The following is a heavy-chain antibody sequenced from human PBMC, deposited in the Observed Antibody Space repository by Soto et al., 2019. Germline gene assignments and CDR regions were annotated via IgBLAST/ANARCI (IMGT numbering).Heavy chain of an antibody. V-gene: IGHV4-4*02. D-gene: IGHD1-26*01. CDR3: ARERIVGAIYCFDY. CDR1: GGSISSSNW. CDR2: IYHSGST. J-gene: IGHJ4*02. Sequence: SETLSLTCAVSGGSISSSNWWSWVRQPPGKGLEWIGEIYHSGSTNYNPSLKSRVTISVDKSKNQFSLKLSSVTAADTAVSYCARERIVGAIYCFDYWGQGTLVTVSS.